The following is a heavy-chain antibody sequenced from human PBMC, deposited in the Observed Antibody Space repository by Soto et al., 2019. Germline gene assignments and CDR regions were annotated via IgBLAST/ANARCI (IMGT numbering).Heavy chain of an antibody. CDR3: ARENMDDSSAVPDI. CDR2: INPGSGRP. V-gene: IGHV1-46*01. J-gene: IGHJ3*02. CDR1: GYTFTSYF. D-gene: IGHD3-22*01. Sequence: QVQLVQSGAEVKKPGASVKVSCKASGYTFTSYFIHWVRQAPGQGLEWMGLINPGSGRPNYAQKFQDRVIMTRDTSTTTVYMELSSVISEDTAIYYWARENMDDSSAVPDIWGQGTMVTVSS.